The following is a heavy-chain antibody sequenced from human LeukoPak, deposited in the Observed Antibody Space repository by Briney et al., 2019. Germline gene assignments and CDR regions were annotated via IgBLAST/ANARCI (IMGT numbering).Heavy chain of an antibody. D-gene: IGHD3-10*01. J-gene: IGHJ4*02. V-gene: IGHV4-4*02. CDR1: GASVSSNW. CDR2: IHHIGSA. Sequence: SGTLSLTCAVSGASVSSNWWNWVRQPPGKGLEWIGEIHHIGSANYNPSLKSRVTISLDTSENQFSLRLSSVTAADTAVYYCVRDRGEWSYSHDYWGQGTLVTVSS. CDR3: VRDRGEWSYSHDY.